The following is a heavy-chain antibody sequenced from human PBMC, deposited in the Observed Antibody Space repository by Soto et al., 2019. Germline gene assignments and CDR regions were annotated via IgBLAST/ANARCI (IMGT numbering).Heavy chain of an antibody. J-gene: IGHJ4*02. CDR2: ISTNSSNI. Sequence: PGGSLRLSCAASGFTFSSYSMNWVRQAPGKGLEWVSTISTNSSNINYADSVKGRFTISRDNSKNTLYLQMNSLRAEDTAVYYCAKLTSTVIGVFDYWGQGTLVTVSS. V-gene: IGHV3-21*04. CDR1: GFTFSSYS. CDR3: AKLTSTVIGVFDY. D-gene: IGHD4-4*01.